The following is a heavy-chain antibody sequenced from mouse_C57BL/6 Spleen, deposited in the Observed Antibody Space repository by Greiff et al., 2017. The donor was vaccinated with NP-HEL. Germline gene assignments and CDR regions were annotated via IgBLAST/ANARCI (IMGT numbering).Heavy chain of an antibody. CDR3: ARPLYYGYDWFAC. CDR2: ISSGSSTI. CDR1: GFTFSDYG. Sequence: EVKLVESGGGLVKPGGSLKLSCAASGFTFSDYGMHWVRQAPEKGLEWVAYISSGSSTIYYADTVKGRFTISRDNAKNTLFLQMTSLRSEDTAMYYCARPLYYGYDWFACWGQGTLVTVSA. V-gene: IGHV5-17*01. J-gene: IGHJ3*01. D-gene: IGHD2-2*01.